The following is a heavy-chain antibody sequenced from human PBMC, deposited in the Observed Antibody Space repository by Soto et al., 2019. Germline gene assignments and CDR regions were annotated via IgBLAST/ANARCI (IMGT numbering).Heavy chain of an antibody. CDR3: ERTTFRQGFDY. J-gene: IGHJ4*02. Sequence: EXGPTLVNPTQTLTLTCTFSGFSLSTSGMRVSWIRQPPGKALEWLARIDWDDDKFYSTSLKTRLTISKDTSKNQVVLTMTNMDPVDTATYYCERTTFRQGFDYWGQGTLVTASS. V-gene: IGHV2-70*04. CDR2: IDWDDDK. CDR1: GFSLSTSGMR.